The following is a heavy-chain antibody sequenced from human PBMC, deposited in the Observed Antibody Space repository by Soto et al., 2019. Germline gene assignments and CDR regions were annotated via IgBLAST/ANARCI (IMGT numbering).Heavy chain of an antibody. D-gene: IGHD2-21*02. Sequence: GSLRLSCVASGFTFSGNVMSWVRQAPGKGLEWISIISGSGGSTYYADSVKGRFTIPRDNSNNTLYLQMHSLTAADTAVYYCAKNGCGGDCYSSVAGNCFDPWGQGTLVTVSS. V-gene: IGHV3-23*01. J-gene: IGHJ5*02. CDR3: AKNGCGGDCYSSVAGNCFDP. CDR2: ISGSGGST. CDR1: GFTFSGNV.